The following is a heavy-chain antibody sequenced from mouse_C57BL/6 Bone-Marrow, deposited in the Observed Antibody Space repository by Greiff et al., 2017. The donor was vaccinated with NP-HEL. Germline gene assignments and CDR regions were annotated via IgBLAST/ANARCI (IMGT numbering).Heavy chain of an antibody. CDR1: GFTFSSYA. CDR3: TRASDLLWFFDY. V-gene: IGHV5-9-1*02. D-gene: IGHD2-2*01. CDR2: ISSGGDYI. J-gene: IGHJ2*01. Sequence: AASGFTFSSYAMSWVRQTPEKRLEWVAYISSGGDYIYYADTVKGRFTISRDNARNTLYLQMSSLKSEDTAMYYCTRASDLLWFFDYWGQGTTLTVSS.